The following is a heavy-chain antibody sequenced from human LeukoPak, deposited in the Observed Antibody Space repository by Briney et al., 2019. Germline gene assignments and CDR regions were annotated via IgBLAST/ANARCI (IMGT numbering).Heavy chain of an antibody. CDR1: GGSTSSYY. CDR2: IYTSGST. J-gene: IGHJ6*03. Sequence: SETLSLTCTVSGGSTSSYYWSWIRQPAGKGLEWIGRIYTSGSTNYNPSLKSRVTISVDTSKNQFSLKLSSVTAADTAVYYCAKDGSSSWYYYYMDVWGKGTTVTVSS. V-gene: IGHV4-4*07. D-gene: IGHD6-13*01. CDR3: AKDGSSSWYYYYMDV.